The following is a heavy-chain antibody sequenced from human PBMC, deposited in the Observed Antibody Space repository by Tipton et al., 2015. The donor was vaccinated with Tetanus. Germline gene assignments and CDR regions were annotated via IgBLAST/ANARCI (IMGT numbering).Heavy chain of an antibody. Sequence: QLVQSGGEVKKPGESLKISCKGSGYIFNNYWIGWVRQKPGKGLEWMGIIYPGDSDTRYSPSFQGQVTISVDKSINTAYLQWSSRKASDSSMFYCARAHCTDGVCNFGFCGQGALVTVAS. D-gene: IGHD2-8*01. CDR1: GYIFNNYW. V-gene: IGHV5-51*01. CDR2: IYPGDSDT. CDR3: ARAHCTDGVCNFGF. J-gene: IGHJ4*02.